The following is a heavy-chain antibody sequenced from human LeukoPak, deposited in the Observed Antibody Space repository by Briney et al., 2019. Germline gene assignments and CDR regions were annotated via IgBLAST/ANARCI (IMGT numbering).Heavy chain of an antibody. J-gene: IGHJ4*02. D-gene: IGHD1-26*01. CDR1: GFTFSSYA. CDR2: IIGSGGST. CDR3: AKAMESSGSYYACFDS. V-gene: IGHV3-23*01. Sequence: PGGSLRLSCAASGFTFSSYAMSWVRQAPGKGLERVSVIIGSGGSTYYADSVEGRFTISRDNSKNTLYLQMNSLRAEDTAVYYCAKAMESSGSYYACFDSWGQGTLVTVSS.